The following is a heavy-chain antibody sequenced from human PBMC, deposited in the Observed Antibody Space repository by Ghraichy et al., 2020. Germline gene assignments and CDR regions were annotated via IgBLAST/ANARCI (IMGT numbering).Heavy chain of an antibody. CDR2: IYTSGST. D-gene: IGHD1-26*01. CDR3: VGALRGTYKFDP. Sequence: SETLSLTCTVSGGSISSYYWSWIRQPAGKGLEWIGLIYTSGSTNYNPSLKSRVTMSVDTSTNRFSLKLSSVTAADTAVYYCVGALRGTYKFDPWGQGTLVTVSS. J-gene: IGHJ5*02. CDR1: GGSISSYY. V-gene: IGHV4-4*07.